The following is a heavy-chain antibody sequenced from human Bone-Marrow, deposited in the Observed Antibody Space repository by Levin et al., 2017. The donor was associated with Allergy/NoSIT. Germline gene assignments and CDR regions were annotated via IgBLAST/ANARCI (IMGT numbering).Heavy chain of an antibody. V-gene: IGHV3-23*01. CDR2: VSGSGVKT. CDR1: GFSFSTYS. J-gene: IGHJ4*02. D-gene: IGHD1-26*01. CDR3: VRKQVGFQHFDY. Sequence: GGSLRLSCALSGFSFSTYSMNWVRQAPGKGLEWVSGVSGSGVKTYYSDFVKGRFTISRDKSKNTVDLEMNSLRAEDTAVYYCVRKQVGFQHFDYWGQGTLVTVSS.